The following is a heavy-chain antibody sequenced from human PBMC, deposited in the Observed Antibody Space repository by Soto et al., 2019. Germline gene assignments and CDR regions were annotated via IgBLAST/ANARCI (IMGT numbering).Heavy chain of an antibody. Sequence: PGWYLRLCCAASGFTFSSYVMHCVRHAPGKGLEWVAVIWYDGSNKYYADSVKGRFTISRDNSKNTLYLQMNSLRAEDTAVYYCARDLATVTLYYYYGMDVWGQGTTVTVSS. D-gene: IGHD4-4*01. J-gene: IGHJ6*02. V-gene: IGHV3-33*01. CDR1: GFTFSSYV. CDR3: ARDLATVTLYYYYGMDV. CDR2: IWYDGSNK.